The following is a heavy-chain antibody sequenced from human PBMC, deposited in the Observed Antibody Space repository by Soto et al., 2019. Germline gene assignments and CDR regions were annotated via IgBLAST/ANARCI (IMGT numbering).Heavy chain of an antibody. CDR2: INPNSGGT. Sequence: ASVKVSCKASGYTFSGFYMHWVRQAPGQGLEWMGWINPNSGGTKSAEKIQGRVTMTRVTSISTAYMELSRLTSDDTAVYSCAGAAVSGTAGRDCWGRGTQVTAAS. CDR3: AGAAVSGTAGRDC. V-gene: IGHV1-2*02. CDR1: GYTFSGFY. J-gene: IGHJ4*02. D-gene: IGHD6-19*01.